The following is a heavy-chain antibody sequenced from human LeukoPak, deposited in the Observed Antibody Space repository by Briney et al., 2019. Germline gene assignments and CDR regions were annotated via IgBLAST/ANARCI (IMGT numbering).Heavy chain of an antibody. CDR2: IYSGGST. V-gene: IGHV3-66*02. Sequence: GGSLRLSCAASGFTVSSNYMSWVRQAPGKGLEWVSVIYSGGSTYYADSVKGRFTISRDNSKNTLYLQMNSLRAEDTAVYYCARAYYYDSSGYRNPFDYWGREPWSPSPQ. CDR3: ARAYYYDSSGYRNPFDY. J-gene: IGHJ4*02. D-gene: IGHD3-22*01. CDR1: GFTVSSNY.